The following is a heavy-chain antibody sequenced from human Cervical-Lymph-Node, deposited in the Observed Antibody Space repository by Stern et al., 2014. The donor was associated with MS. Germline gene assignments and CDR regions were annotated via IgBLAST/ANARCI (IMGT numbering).Heavy chain of an antibody. V-gene: IGHV3-49*03. J-gene: IGHJ5*02. CDR1: GLTFRKFG. CDR3: TVGVWNL. Sequence: EVQLVESGGGLVQPGGSRRLSCTTSGLTFRKFGMNWFRQTPGKGMHWVGFIRSEIYGGTTEYAAFVKDRFIISRDDSKNITYLQMNSLKNEDTAVYYCTVGVWNLWGQGTLVTVSS. D-gene: IGHD1-26*01. CDR2: IRSEIYGGTT.